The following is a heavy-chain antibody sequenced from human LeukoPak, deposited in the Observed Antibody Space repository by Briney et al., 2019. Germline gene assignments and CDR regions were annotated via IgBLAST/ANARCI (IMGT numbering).Heavy chain of an antibody. CDR3: ARGRRPRTTVTTSY. D-gene: IGHD4-17*01. Sequence: ASVKVSCKASGYTFTDYYMHWVRQAPGQGLEWMGWINPNSGGTNYAQKFQGRVTMTRDTSISTAYMELSRLRSDDTAVYYCARGRRPRTTVTTSYWGQGTLVTVSS. V-gene: IGHV1-2*02. J-gene: IGHJ4*02. CDR1: GYTFTDYY. CDR2: INPNSGGT.